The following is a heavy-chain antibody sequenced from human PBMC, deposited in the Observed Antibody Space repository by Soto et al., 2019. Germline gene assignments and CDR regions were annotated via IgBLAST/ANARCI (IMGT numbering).Heavy chain of an antibody. D-gene: IGHD1-1*01. CDR3: ARDRDNWTDGGSYYYYYMDV. CDR2: IIPILGIA. CDR1: GGTFSSYT. Sequence: QVQLVQSGAEVKKPGSSVKVSCKASGGTFSSYTISWVRQAPGQGLEWMGRIIPILGIANYAQKFQGRVTITADKSTSTAYMELSSLRSEDTAVYYCARDRDNWTDGGSYYYYYMDVWGKGTTVTVSS. J-gene: IGHJ6*03. V-gene: IGHV1-69*08.